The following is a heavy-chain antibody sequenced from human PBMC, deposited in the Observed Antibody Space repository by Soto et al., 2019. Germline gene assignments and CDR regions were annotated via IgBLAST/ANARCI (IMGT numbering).Heavy chain of an antibody. V-gene: IGHV1-46*03. CDR2: INPSGGST. J-gene: IGHJ6*02. CDR3: ARVEQQLGQVHYYYGMDV. Sequence: QVQLVQSGAEVKKPGASVKVSCKASGYTFTSYYMHWVRQAPGQGLEWMGIINPSGGSTSYAQKFQGRVTMTRDTSTGTVYMELSSLRSEDTAVYYCARVEQQLGQVHYYYGMDVWGQGTTVTVSS. D-gene: IGHD6-13*01. CDR1: GYTFTSYY.